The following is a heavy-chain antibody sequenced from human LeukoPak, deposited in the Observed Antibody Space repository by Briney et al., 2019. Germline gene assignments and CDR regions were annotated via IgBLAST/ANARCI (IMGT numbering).Heavy chain of an antibody. CDR2: INAGNGNT. D-gene: IGHD4-17*01. CDR1: GNTFTSYA. Sequence: ASVKVSCKASGNTFTSYAMHWVRQAPGQRLEWMGWINAGNGNTKYSQKCQGRVTITRDTSASTAYMELSSLRSEDTAVYYCVGSGDYGPTLDYWGQGTLVTVSS. J-gene: IGHJ4*02. V-gene: IGHV1-3*01. CDR3: VGSGDYGPTLDY.